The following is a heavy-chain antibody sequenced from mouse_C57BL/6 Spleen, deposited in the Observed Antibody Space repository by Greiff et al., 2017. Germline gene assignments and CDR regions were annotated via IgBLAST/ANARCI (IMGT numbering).Heavy chain of an antibody. D-gene: IGHD1-1*01. CDR2: INPSTGGT. J-gene: IGHJ2*01. CDR1: GYSFTGYY. Sequence: DVQLQESGPELVKPGASVKISCKASGYSFTGYYMNWVKQSPEKSLEWIGEINPSTGGTTYNQKFKAKATLTVDKSSSTAYMQLKSLTSEDSAVYYCAAYGSSYPFWGQGTTLTVSS. V-gene: IGHV1-42*01. CDR3: AAYGSSYPF.